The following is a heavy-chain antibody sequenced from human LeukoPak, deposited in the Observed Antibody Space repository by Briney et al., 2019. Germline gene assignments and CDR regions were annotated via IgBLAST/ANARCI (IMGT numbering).Heavy chain of an antibody. D-gene: IGHD5-18*01. CDR2: IYSDGRI. CDR1: GFAVSGDY. Sequence: PGGSLRLSCAASGFAVSGDYMSWVRQAPGKGLEWVSVIYSDGRIHYADSVKGRFTISRDDSKNTLYLRMNSLRAEDTAVYYCARESGYSYGLAGFFDYWGQGTLVTVSA. J-gene: IGHJ4*02. CDR3: ARESGYSYGLAGFFDY. V-gene: IGHV3-53*01.